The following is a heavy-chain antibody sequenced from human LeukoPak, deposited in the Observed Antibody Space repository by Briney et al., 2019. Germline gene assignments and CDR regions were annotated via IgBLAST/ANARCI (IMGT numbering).Heavy chain of an antibody. CDR1: GYTFTGYY. J-gene: IGHJ3*02. CDR2: INPNSGGT. V-gene: IGHV1-2*02. Sequence: ASVKVSCKASGYTFTGYYMHWVRQAPGQGLEWMGWINPNSGGTNYAQKFQGRVTMTRDTSISTAYMELSRLRSDDTAVYYCARDIAYCGGDCYVGAFDIWGQGTMVTVSS. D-gene: IGHD2-21*02. CDR3: ARDIAYCGGDCYVGAFDI.